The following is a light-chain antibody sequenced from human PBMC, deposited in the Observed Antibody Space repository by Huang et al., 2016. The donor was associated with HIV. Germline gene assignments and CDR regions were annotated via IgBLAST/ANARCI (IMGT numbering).Light chain of an antibody. J-gene: IGKJ3*01. CDR3: MQGIHLPVT. Sequence: DFVMTQTPLSLSVTPGLPAAISCKSSQRLLNSDGKTYLYWFLQKPGQSPQLLIYAVSSRFSGVPDRFTGSGSGTDFTLKISRVEAEDVGVYYCMQGIHLPVTFGPGTKVDIK. V-gene: IGKV2-29*02. CDR2: AVS. CDR1: QRLLNSDGKTY.